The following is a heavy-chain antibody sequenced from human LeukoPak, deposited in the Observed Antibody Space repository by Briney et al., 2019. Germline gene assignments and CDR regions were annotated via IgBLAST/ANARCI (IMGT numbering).Heavy chain of an antibody. CDR1: GFIFSSYW. D-gene: IGHD2-2*01. CDR2: INSGGGST. J-gene: IGHJ4*02. Sequence: PGGALRLSCADSGFIFSSYWMHWVRHAPGKGVGRVSRINSGGGSTNYADSVKGRYTISRDNANNTLYLQINNLRPEDTAVYYCAPQDACSRPICQFDYWGQGTLVTVSS. V-gene: IGHV3-74*01. CDR3: APQDACSRPICQFDY.